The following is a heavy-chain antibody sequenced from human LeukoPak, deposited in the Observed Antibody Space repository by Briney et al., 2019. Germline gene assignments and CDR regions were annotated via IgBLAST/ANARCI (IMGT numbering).Heavy chain of an antibody. V-gene: IGHV1-8*02. CDR3: ARRYYCGGDCGMIDY. Sequence: GASVKVSCKASGYTFTSYDINWVRQATGQGLEWMGWMNPNSGNTGYAQKLQGRVTMTTDTSTSTAYMELRSLRSDDTAVYYCARRYYCGGDCGMIDYWGQGTLVTVSS. CDR2: MNPNSGNT. J-gene: IGHJ4*02. CDR1: GYTFTSYD. D-gene: IGHD2-21*02.